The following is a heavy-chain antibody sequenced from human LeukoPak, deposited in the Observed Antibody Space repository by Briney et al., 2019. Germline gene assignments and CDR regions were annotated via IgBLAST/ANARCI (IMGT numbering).Heavy chain of an antibody. CDR1: GFTFSSYS. CDR2: IKQDGSEK. D-gene: IGHD1-26*01. V-gene: IGHV3-7*01. Sequence: PGGSLRLSCAASGFTFSSYSMNWVRQAPGKGLEWVANIKQDGSEKYYVDSVKGRFTISRDNAKNSLYLQMNSLRAEDTAVYYCARGILGATTSYYYYYYYMDVWGKGTTVTISS. J-gene: IGHJ6*03. CDR3: ARGILGATTSYYYYYYYMDV.